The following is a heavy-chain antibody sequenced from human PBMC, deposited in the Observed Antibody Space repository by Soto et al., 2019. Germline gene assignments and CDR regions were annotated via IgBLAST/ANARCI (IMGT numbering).Heavy chain of an antibody. CDR3: TRDPRMPLEH. CDR2: ISPTGDAT. Sequence: EVVLLQSGGGLEQPGNSLRLSCAASGFTFTIFGMNWVRQVPGKGLEWVSMISPTGDATYYADSVRGRFTISRDNSKNILYLQLDSLRVVDTAVYHCTRDPRMPLEHRGQGSRVTVS. D-gene: IGHD2-2*01. J-gene: IGHJ1*01. V-gene: IGHV3-23*01. CDR1: GFTFTIFG.